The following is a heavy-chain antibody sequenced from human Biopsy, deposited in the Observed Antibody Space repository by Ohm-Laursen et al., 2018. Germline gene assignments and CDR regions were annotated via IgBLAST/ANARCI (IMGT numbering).Heavy chain of an antibody. CDR3: ATELLPPGVGGPWLES. D-gene: IGHD3-10*01. V-gene: IGHV3-11*01. Sequence: SLRLSCTASGFTFSDYYMSWIRQAPGKGLEWISYLSSRGSNIYYADSVKGRFTVSRDNANNSLFLQMNSLRAEDTAVYYCATELLPPGVGGPWLESWGQGISVTVSS. CDR2: LSSRGSNI. CDR1: GFTFSDYY. J-gene: IGHJ5*01.